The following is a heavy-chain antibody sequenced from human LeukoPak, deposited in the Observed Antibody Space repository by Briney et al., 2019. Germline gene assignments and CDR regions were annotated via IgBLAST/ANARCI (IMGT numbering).Heavy chain of an antibody. J-gene: IGHJ4*02. V-gene: IGHV4-59*11. CDR3: ARGGVLKSVDY. CDR1: GGSISGHY. D-gene: IGHD3-16*01. Sequence: SETLSLTCTVSGGSISGHYWTWIRQPPGKGLEWIGYIYDIGSTTYNPSLKSRVTISVDTSKNQFSLKLSSVTAADTAVYYCARGGVLKSVDYWGQGTLVTVSS. CDR2: IYDIGST.